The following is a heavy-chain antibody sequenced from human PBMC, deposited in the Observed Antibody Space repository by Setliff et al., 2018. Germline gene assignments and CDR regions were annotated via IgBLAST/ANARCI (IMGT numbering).Heavy chain of an antibody. CDR1: RYTFNDYY. Sequence: ASVKVSCKAFRYTFNDYYIHWVRQTPGQGLEWMGRINPSSGATIYAQKFQGRVTMTSDTSISTAYMELGRLRSDDTAVYFCARDGGGDSDAFDIWGQGTMVTVSS. D-gene: IGHD3-16*01. V-gene: IGHV1-2*06. CDR2: INPSSGAT. CDR3: ARDGGGDSDAFDI. J-gene: IGHJ3*02.